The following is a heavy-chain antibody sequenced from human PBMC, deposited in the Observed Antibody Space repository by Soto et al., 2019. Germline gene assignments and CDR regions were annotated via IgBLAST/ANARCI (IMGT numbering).Heavy chain of an antibody. Sequence: QVQLVESGGGVVQPGRSLRLSCAASGFTFSSYGMHWVRQAPGKGLEWVAVIWYDGSNKYYADSVKGRFTISRDNSKNTLYPQMNSLRAEDTAVYYCARDQMATRQFDYWGQGTLVTVSS. CDR1: GFTFSSYG. CDR2: IWYDGSNK. J-gene: IGHJ4*02. CDR3: ARDQMATRQFDY. V-gene: IGHV3-33*01. D-gene: IGHD5-12*01.